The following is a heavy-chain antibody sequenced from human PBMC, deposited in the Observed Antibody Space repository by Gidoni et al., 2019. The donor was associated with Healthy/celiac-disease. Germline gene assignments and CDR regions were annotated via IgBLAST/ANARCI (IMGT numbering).Heavy chain of an antibody. V-gene: IGHV3-23*01. D-gene: IGHD7-27*01. CDR1: GCTFSSYA. J-gene: IGHJ4*02. CDR2: ISGSGGST. CDR3: AKSIKLGLYYFHY. Sequence: VQLLESGGGLVQPGGSLRLSCAASGCTFSSYAMCWDRQAPGEGLEWVSAISGSGGSTYYADSVKGRFTISRDNSKNTLYLQMNSLRAEDTAVYYCAKSIKLGLYYFHYWGQGTLVTVSS.